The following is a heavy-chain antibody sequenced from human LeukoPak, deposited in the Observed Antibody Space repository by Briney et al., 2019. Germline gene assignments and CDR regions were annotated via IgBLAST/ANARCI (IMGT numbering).Heavy chain of an antibody. Sequence: SETLSLTCTVSGGSISSYYWSWIRQPPGKGLEWIGYIYYSGSTSYNPSLKSRVTISVDTSKNQFSLKLSSVTAADTAVYYCARGPLSSSWYGYWGQGTLVTVSS. CDR1: GGSISSYY. D-gene: IGHD6-13*01. CDR3: ARGPLSSSWYGY. CDR2: IYYSGST. J-gene: IGHJ4*02. V-gene: IGHV4-59*01.